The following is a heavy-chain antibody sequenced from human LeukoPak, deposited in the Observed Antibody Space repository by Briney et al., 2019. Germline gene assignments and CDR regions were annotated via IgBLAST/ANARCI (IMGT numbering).Heavy chain of an antibody. Sequence: GGSLRLSCEASGFTFNTYSMNWARQAPGKGLEWVSSIDSSGGYMFYADSVKGRFIISRDNAKDSLYLQMNSLRGEDMAVYYCAKGRWGLTINNFDIWGQGTMVTVSS. J-gene: IGHJ3*02. V-gene: IGHV3-21*04. D-gene: IGHD3-9*01. CDR2: IDSSGGYM. CDR3: AKGRWGLTINNFDI. CDR1: GFTFNTYS.